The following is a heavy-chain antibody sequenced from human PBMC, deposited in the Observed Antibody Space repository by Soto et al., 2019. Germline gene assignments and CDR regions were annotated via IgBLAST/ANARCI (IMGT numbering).Heavy chain of an antibody. J-gene: IGHJ3*02. Sequence: PGGSLRLSCTSSGFTFGDYAMSWFRQAPGKGLEWVGFIRSKAYGGTTEYAASVKGRFTISRDDSKSIAYLQMNSLKTEDTAVYYCTKYEVPAATSGAFDIWGQGTMVTVSS. CDR3: TKYEVPAATSGAFDI. D-gene: IGHD2-2*01. CDR2: IRSKAYGGTT. V-gene: IGHV3-49*03. CDR1: GFTFGDYA.